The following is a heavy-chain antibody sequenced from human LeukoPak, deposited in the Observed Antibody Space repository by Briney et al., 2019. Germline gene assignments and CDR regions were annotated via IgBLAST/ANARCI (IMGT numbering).Heavy chain of an antibody. D-gene: IGHD3-10*01. J-gene: IGHJ5*02. V-gene: IGHV4-31*03. Sequence: SETLSLTCTVSGGSISSGGYYWSWIRQHPGKGLEWIGYIYYSGSPYYNPSLKSRLTISVDTSKNQFSLQLTSVTAADTAVYYCARGHPPPHPPRGWFDPWGQGTLVTVSS. CDR2: IYYSGSP. CDR1: GGSISSGGYY. CDR3: ARGHPPPHPPRGWFDP.